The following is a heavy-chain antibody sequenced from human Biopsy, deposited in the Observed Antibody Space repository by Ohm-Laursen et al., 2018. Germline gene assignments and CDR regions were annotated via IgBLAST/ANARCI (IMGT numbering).Heavy chain of an antibody. CDR3: AADINVWNVNY. CDR1: GYSVTELS. CDR2: FAPENGRI. D-gene: IGHD1-1*01. J-gene: IGHJ4*02. Sequence: ASVKVSCEVSGYSVTELSMHWVRQAPGQGLEWMGGFAPENGRIVYSQKFQGRVTMTEDTSTNTAYMEVWRLRSDDTAVYYCAADINVWNVNYWGQGTQVIVSS. V-gene: IGHV1-24*01.